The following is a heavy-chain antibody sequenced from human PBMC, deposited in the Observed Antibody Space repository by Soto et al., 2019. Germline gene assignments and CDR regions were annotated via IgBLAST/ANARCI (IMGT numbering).Heavy chain of an antibody. CDR1: GFTFSSYA. Sequence: EVQLLESGGGLVQPGGSLRLSCAASGFTFSSYAMSWVRQAPGKGLEWVSAISGSGGSTYYADSVKGRFTISRDNSKNTLYRQMNSLRAEDTAVYYCAKDGTYYYDSSGYSNFDYWGQGTLVTVSS. V-gene: IGHV3-23*01. D-gene: IGHD3-22*01. CDR2: ISGSGGST. J-gene: IGHJ4*02. CDR3: AKDGTYYYDSSGYSNFDY.